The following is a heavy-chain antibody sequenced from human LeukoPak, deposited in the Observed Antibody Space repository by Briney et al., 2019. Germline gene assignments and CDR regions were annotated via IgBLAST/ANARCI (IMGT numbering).Heavy chain of an antibody. J-gene: IGHJ6*02. Sequence: GGSLRLSCAASGFTFSSYAMHWVRQAPGKGLEWVAVISYDGSNKYYADSVKGRFTISRDNSKNTLYLQMNSLRADDTAVYYCARDGLKPDLYSSSSGYYYGMDVWGQGTTVTVSS. CDR2: ISYDGSNK. CDR3: ARDGLKPDLYSSSSGYYYGMDV. D-gene: IGHD6-6*01. V-gene: IGHV3-30*04. CDR1: GFTFSSYA.